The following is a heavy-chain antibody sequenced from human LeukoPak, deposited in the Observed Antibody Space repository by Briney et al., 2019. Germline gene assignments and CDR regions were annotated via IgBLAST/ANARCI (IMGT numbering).Heavy chain of an antibody. V-gene: IGHV4-34*01. CDR2: INHSGST. D-gene: IGHD6-6*01. Sequence: PSETLSLTCGVYGPSFSGYYWSWIRQPPGKGLEWIGEINHSGSTNYNASLKSRVTISVDTSRKQFSLKLSSVTAADSAMYYCARGPGWTIAARPFDYCGQGTLVTVSS. CDR3: ARGPGWTIAARPFDY. CDR1: GPSFSGYY. J-gene: IGHJ4*02.